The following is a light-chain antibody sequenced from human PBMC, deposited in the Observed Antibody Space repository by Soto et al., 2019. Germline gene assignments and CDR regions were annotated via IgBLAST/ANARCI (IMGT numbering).Light chain of an antibody. Sequence: QAVVTQEPSLTVSPGGTVTLTCGSSSGVVTSGHYPYWFQQKPGQAPRTLIYETSNKHSWTPARFSGSLLGGKAALTLSGAQPEDEAEYYCLLSYSGAHVVFGGGTKLTVL. CDR3: LLSYSGAHVV. CDR2: ETS. J-gene: IGLJ2*01. V-gene: IGLV7-46*01. CDR1: SGVVTSGHY.